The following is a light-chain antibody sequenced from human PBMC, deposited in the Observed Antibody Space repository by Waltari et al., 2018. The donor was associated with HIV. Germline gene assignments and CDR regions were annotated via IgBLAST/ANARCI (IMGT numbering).Light chain of an antibody. CDR1: QSLLHSDGKTY. CDR3: MQTVQLSWT. Sequence: IVMTQTPLSLSVTPGQPASISCMPSQSLLHSDGKTYLYWYLQRPGQPPQPLMYEVSTRFAGVPDRFSGSGSGTDFTLRISRVEAEDVGVYYCMQTVQLSWTFGQGTKVQIK. CDR2: EVS. V-gene: IGKV2D-29*01. J-gene: IGKJ1*01.